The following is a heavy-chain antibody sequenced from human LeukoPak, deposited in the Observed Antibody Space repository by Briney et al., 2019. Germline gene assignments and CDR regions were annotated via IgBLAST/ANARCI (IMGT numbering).Heavy chain of an antibody. V-gene: IGHV3-48*01. Sequence: GGSLRLSCAASGFTFSSYSMNWVRQAPGKGLEWVSYISSSSSTIYYADSVRGRFTISRDNSQNTLYLQMNSLRADDTAVYYCAKIPLRATVTTYNYWGQGTLVTVSS. CDR2: ISSSSSTI. CDR1: GFTFSSYS. J-gene: IGHJ4*02. CDR3: AKIPLRATVTTYNY. D-gene: IGHD4-17*01.